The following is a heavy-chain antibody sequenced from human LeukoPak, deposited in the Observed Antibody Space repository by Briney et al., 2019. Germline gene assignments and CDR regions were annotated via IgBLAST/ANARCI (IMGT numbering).Heavy chain of an antibody. J-gene: IGHJ4*02. CDR2: ISRSASSI. D-gene: IGHD4-17*01. CDR1: GFTFSTYS. CDR3: ARNDYGDYGIDY. Sequence: GGSLRLSCASSGFTFSTYSMSWVRQAPGKGLEWVSYISRSASSIYYADSVKGRFTTSRYSAKNSLYMQMNSLRAEDTAIYFCARNDYGDYGIDYWGQGTLVTVSS. V-gene: IGHV3-21*01.